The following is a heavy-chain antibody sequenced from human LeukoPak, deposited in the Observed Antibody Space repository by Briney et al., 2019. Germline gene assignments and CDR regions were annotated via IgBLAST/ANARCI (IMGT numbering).Heavy chain of an antibody. CDR3: ARSGWVTAAGTIGFDP. J-gene: IGHJ5*02. CDR1: GGSISSSSYY. CDR2: IYYSGST. Sequence: SETLSLTCTVSGGSISSSSYYWGWIRQPPGKGLEWIGSIYYSGSTYYNPSLKSRVTISVDTSKNQFSLKLSSVTAADTAVYYCARSGWVTAAGTIGFDPWGQGTLVTVSS. D-gene: IGHD6-13*01. V-gene: IGHV4-39*07.